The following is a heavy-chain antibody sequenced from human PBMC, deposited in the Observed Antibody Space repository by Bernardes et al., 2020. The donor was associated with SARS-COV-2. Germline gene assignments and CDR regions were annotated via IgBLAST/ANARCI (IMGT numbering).Heavy chain of an antibody. CDR3: ARVVSGPNMGADAFAV. CDR2: VNSAGTT. J-gene: IGHJ3*01. D-gene: IGHD2-21*02. V-gene: IGHV3-23*01. CDR1: GFDFSTYA. Sequence: GGSLSLSCTASGFDFSTYAMNWVRQAPGKGLEWVSAVNSAGTTYYTDSVRGRFTAARDNSKNTLYLQMSSLRSEDTAVHYCARVVSGPNMGADAFAVWGRGTTVTV.